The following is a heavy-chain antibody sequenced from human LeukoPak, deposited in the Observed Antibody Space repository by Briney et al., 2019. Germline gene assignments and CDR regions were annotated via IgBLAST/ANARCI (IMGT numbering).Heavy chain of an antibody. CDR1: GFTFDDYT. Sequence: GGSLRLSGAASGFTFDDYTMPWFRQAPGKGLEWFSLISWDGGSTYYADSVKGRFTISRDNSKNSLYLQMNSLRTEDTALYYCAKAYYGSGSPGDYWGQGTLVTVSS. CDR2: ISWDGGST. V-gene: IGHV3-43*01. CDR3: AKAYYGSGSPGDY. J-gene: IGHJ4*02. D-gene: IGHD3-10*01.